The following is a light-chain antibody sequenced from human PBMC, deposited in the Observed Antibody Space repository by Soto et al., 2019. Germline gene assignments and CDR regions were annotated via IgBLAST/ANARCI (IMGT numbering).Light chain of an antibody. J-gene: IGKJ1*01. Sequence: IVMTQSPDTLAVSPGETVTLSCRASQSLSDNLAWYQQKTGQPPRLLIFRASTRASGIPARFSGGGSGTEFTLTISRLQSEDFVVYYCQQYGNWPPWTFGPGTRVEIK. CDR1: QSLSDN. V-gene: IGKV3-15*01. CDR2: RAS. CDR3: QQYGNWPPWT.